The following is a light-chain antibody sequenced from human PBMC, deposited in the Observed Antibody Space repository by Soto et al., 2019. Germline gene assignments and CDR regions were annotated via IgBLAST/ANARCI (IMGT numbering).Light chain of an antibody. CDR2: GAS. V-gene: IGKV3D-15*01. Sequence: EIVVTESAATLSVSPGETGTLSCRASQSVSNYLAWYQQKPGQAPRLLIYGASTRATGVPARFSGSGSGTEFTLTISSLQPEDFAVYCCHQANNWPLTCGPGTRLDIK. CDR3: HQANNWPLT. CDR1: QSVSNY. J-gene: IGKJ5*01.